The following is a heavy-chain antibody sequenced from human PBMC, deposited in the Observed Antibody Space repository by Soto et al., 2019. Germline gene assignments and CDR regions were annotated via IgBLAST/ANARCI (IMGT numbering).Heavy chain of an antibody. D-gene: IGHD3-3*01. CDR2: IYHSGVI. J-gene: IGHJ6*02. V-gene: IGHV4-59*12. CDR3: ASSTRFDFWSGSYGIDV. CDR1: GGSLGGYY. Sequence: TSETLSLTCTVSGGSLGGYYWTWIRQPPGKGLEWIGYIYHSGVINYNPSLKSRVTISVGTSKNQFSLKLSSVTAADTAVYYCASSTRFDFWSGSYGIDVWGQGTTVTVSS.